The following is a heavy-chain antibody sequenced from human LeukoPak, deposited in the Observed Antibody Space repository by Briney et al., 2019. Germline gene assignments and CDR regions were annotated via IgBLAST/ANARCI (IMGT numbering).Heavy chain of an antibody. V-gene: IGHV3-30*18. Sequence: GGSLRLSCVASGFTFSTYGMHWARQAPGKGLEWVAVISYDGDGTDYRDSVKGRFTISRDNSKDTLLLQMDSLRPEDTAVYYCAKPRPPWSTVTPFENWGQGTLVTVSS. D-gene: IGHD4-17*01. CDR1: GFTFSTYG. CDR2: ISYDGDGT. CDR3: AKPRPPWSTVTPFEN. J-gene: IGHJ4*02.